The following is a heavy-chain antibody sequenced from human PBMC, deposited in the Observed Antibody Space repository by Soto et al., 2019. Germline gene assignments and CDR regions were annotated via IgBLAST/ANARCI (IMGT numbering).Heavy chain of an antibody. CDR3: ARSWSGHQVNWFDS. CDR1: GDSVSSNTAA. V-gene: IGHV6-1*01. CDR2: TYYRSKWYD. Sequence: SQTLSLTCAISGDSVSSNTAAWNWIRQSPSRGLEWLGRTYYRSKWYDDYAESVKSRITINPDTSKNQFSLQLNSVTPEDTAVYSCARSWSGHQVNWFDSWGQGNLVTVS. J-gene: IGHJ5*01. D-gene: IGHD2-2*01.